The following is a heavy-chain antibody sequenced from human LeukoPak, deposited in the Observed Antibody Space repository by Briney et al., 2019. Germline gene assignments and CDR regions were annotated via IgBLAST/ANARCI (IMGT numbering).Heavy chain of an antibody. CDR3: AGAPYYYDSSGYPTPDY. Sequence: PSDTLSLTCTGPGGSISSYFWTWIRQPPGKGLEWIGYVYYSGSTNYSPSLQSRVTISVDTSKNQFSLRLSSVTAADAALYYCAGAPYYYDSSGYPTPDYWGQGTLVTVSS. CDR2: VYYSGST. J-gene: IGHJ4*02. D-gene: IGHD3-22*01. CDR1: GGSISSYF. V-gene: IGHV4-59*07.